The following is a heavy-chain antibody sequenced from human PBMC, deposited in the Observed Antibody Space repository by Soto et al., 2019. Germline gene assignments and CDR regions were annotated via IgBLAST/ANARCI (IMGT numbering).Heavy chain of an antibody. CDR2: MYSSGDV. Sequence: VQLVESGGALVQPGGSLRLSCATSGFALRDSAMHWVRQVSGGGLQWVSGMYSSGDVGYAGSVRGRFTMSRDVARNALFLQMSSLTADDTALYSCVKDNLAGGADVWGQGTTVTVSS. V-gene: IGHV3-9*01. CDR1: GFALRDSA. D-gene: IGHD3-10*01. CDR3: VKDNLAGGADV. J-gene: IGHJ6*02.